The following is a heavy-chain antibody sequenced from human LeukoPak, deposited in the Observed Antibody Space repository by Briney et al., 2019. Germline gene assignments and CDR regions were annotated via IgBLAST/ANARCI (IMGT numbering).Heavy chain of an antibody. CDR3: ARTRDTAMAPDAFDI. CDR1: GGTFISYA. D-gene: IGHD5-18*01. Sequence: SVKVSCKASGGTFISYAISWVRQAPGQGLEWMGGIIPIFGTANYAQKFQGRVTITADESTSTAYMELSSLRSEDTAVYYCARTRDTAMAPDAFDIWGQGTMVTVSS. CDR2: IIPIFGTA. V-gene: IGHV1-69*13. J-gene: IGHJ3*02.